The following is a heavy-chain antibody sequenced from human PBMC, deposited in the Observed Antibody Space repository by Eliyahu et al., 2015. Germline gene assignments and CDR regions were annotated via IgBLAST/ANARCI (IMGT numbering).Heavy chain of an antibody. Sequence: EVQLVETGGGLIQPGGSLRXSCAASGFTVSSNYMXWVRQAPGKGLEWVSVIYSGGSTYYADSVKGRFTISRDNSKNTLYLQMNSLRAEDTAVYYCARDARLGHYGMDVWGQGTTVTVSS. V-gene: IGHV3-53*02. CDR2: IYSGGST. J-gene: IGHJ6*02. D-gene: IGHD3-16*01. CDR1: GFTVSSNY. CDR3: ARDARLGHYGMDV.